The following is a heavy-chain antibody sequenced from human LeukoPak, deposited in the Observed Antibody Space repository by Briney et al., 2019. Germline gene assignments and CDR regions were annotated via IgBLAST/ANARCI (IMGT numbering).Heavy chain of an antibody. CDR1: GFTFSSYN. D-gene: IGHD1-26*01. CDR3: ARDGAVGVTGFGSY. CDR2: ISSSSSTI. V-gene: IGHV3-48*02. J-gene: IGHJ4*02. Sequence: PGGSLRLSCAAPGFTFSSYNMNWVRQAPGKGLEWVSYISSSSSTIYYADSVKGRFTVSRDNAKNSLYLQMNSLRDEDTAVYYCARDGAVGVTGFGSYWGQGTLVTVSS.